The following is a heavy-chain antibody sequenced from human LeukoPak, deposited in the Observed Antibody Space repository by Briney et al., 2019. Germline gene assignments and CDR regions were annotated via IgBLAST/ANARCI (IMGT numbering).Heavy chain of an antibody. CDR3: ARSTAAGAFDI. Sequence: GGSLRLSCAASGFTFSSYSMNWVRQAPGKGLEWVSSISSSSSYIYYADSVKGRFAISRDNAKNSLYLQMNSLRAEDTAVYYCARSTAAGAFDIWGQGTMVTVSS. V-gene: IGHV3-21*01. CDR2: ISSSSSYI. CDR1: GFTFSSYS. J-gene: IGHJ3*02. D-gene: IGHD6-13*01.